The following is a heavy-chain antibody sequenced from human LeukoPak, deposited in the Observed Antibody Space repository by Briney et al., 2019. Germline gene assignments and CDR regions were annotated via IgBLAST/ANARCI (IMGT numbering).Heavy chain of an antibody. J-gene: IGHJ4*02. CDR2: ISWNSGSI. CDR3: AKDTLD. Sequence: GGSLRLSCAASGFTFDDYAMHWVRQAPGKGLEWVSGISWNSGSIGYADSVKGRFTISRDNAKNSLNLQMNSLRAEDTALYYCAKDTLDWGQGTLVTVSS. CDR1: GFTFDDYA. V-gene: IGHV3-9*01.